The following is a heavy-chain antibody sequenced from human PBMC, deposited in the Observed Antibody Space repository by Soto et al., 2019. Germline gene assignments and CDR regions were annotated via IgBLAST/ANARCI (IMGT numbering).Heavy chain of an antibody. Sequence: QVQLQQWGAGLVKPSETLSLACAVYGQSFSGHSWAWIRQPPGKGLEWIGEISESGSTYYNPSLKRRVTISTDTSKNQSSLKLNSVTAADTAAYFCARGSGIVALPGELEDVNYDFWGQGTLVNVSS. J-gene: IGHJ4*02. V-gene: IGHV4-34*01. CDR1: GQSFSGHS. CDR3: ARGSGIVALPGELEDVNYDF. CDR2: ISESGST. D-gene: IGHD1-1*01.